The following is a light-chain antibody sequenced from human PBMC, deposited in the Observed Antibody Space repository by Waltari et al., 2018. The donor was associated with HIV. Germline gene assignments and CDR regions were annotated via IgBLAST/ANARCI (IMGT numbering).Light chain of an antibody. CDR3: KQRKNWQRT. V-gene: IGKV3-11*01. J-gene: IGKJ4*01. CDR2: DTS. Sequence: DIVLTQSSATLSLSPGESATLSCRASQTISGFLGWYQQKPGQAPRLVMYDTSTRATGNPPRFSGSGSGTDFSLTSSSLVTEDFAVYYGKQRKNWQRTFGGGTKLEIK. CDR1: QTISGF.